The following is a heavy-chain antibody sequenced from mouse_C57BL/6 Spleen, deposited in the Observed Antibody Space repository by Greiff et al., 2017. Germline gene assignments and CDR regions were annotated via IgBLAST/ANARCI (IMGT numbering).Heavy chain of an antibody. J-gene: IGHJ4*01. D-gene: IGHD4-1*01. CDR2: IYPGSGST. Sequence: QVQLQQPGAELVKPGASVKMSCKASGYTFTSYWITWVKQRPGQGLEWIGDIYPGSGSTNYNEKFKSKATLTVDTSSSTAYMQLSSLTSEDSAVYYYARGFTGTHYAMDYWGQGTSVTVSS. V-gene: IGHV1-55*01. CDR3: ARGFTGTHYAMDY. CDR1: GYTFTSYW.